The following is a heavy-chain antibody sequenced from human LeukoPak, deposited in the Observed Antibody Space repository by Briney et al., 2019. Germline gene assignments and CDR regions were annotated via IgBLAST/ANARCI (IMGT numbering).Heavy chain of an antibody. V-gene: IGHV3-30*04. Sequence: GGSLRLSCAASGVTFSSYAMHWVRQAPGKGLEWVAVISYDGSNKYYADSVKGRFTISRDNSKNTLYLQMNSLRAEDTAVYYCARDLRWYFLFDYWGQGTLVTVSS. CDR1: GVTFSSYA. CDR2: ISYDGSNK. CDR3: ARDLRWYFLFDY. D-gene: IGHD6-13*01. J-gene: IGHJ4*02.